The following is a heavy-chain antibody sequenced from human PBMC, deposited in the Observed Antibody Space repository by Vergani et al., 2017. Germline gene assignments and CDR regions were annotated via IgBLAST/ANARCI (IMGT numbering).Heavy chain of an antibody. CDR2: IIPILGIA. V-gene: IGHV1-69*08. J-gene: IGHJ4*02. Sequence: QVQLVQSGAEVKKPGSSVKVSCKASGGTFSSYTISWVRQAPGQGLEWMGRIIPILGIAIYAQKFQGRVTMTEDTSTDTAYMELSSLRSEDTAVYYCATDAFSGRALPSFDYWGQGTLVTVSS. CDR1: GGTFSSYT. CDR3: ATDAFSGRALPSFDY. D-gene: IGHD2-15*01.